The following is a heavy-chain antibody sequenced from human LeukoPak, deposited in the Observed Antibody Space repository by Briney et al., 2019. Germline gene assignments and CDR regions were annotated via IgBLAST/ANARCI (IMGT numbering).Heavy chain of an antibody. CDR1: GYTFTSYV. D-gene: IGHD6-13*01. Sequence: GASVKVSCKASGYTFTSYVISWVRQAPGQGLERMGWISAYNGNTNYAQKLQGRVTMTTDKSTSTAYMELSSLRSDDTAVYYCARVALAAAYNWFDPWGQGTLVTVSS. V-gene: IGHV1-18*01. CDR3: ARVALAAAYNWFDP. CDR2: ISAYNGNT. J-gene: IGHJ5*02.